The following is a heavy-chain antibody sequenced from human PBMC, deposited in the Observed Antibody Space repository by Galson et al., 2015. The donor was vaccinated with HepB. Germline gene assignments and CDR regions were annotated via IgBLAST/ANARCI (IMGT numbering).Heavy chain of an antibody. Sequence: SLRLSCAASGFTFSNYAMDWVRQAPGKGLEYVSSISANGESTSYADSVKGRFAISRDNSKHTLNVQMNSLRPDDTAMYYCVKFNSSSRAFDIWGHGTMVTVSP. V-gene: IGHV3-64*05. CDR3: VKFNSSSRAFDI. CDR1: GFTFSNYA. CDR2: ISANGEST. D-gene: IGHD6-6*01. J-gene: IGHJ3*02.